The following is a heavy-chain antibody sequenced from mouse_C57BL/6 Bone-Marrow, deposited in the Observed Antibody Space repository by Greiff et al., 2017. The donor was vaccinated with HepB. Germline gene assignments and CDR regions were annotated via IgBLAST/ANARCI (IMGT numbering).Heavy chain of an antibody. V-gene: IGHV10-1*01. Sequence: GGGLVQPKGSLKLSCAASGFSFNTYAMNWVRQAPGKGLEWVARIRSKSNNYATYYADSVKDRFTISRDDSESMLYLQMNNLKTEDTAMYYCVSPLYYYGSSYAMDYWGQGTSVTVSS. CDR1: GFSFNTYA. CDR2: IRSKSNNYAT. CDR3: VSPLYYYGSSYAMDY. J-gene: IGHJ4*01. D-gene: IGHD1-1*01.